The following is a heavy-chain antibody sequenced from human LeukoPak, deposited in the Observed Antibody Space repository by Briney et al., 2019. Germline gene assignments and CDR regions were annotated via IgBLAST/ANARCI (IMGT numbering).Heavy chain of an antibody. V-gene: IGHV4-59*01. J-gene: IGHJ6*03. D-gene: IGHD1-14*01. CDR2: IYYSGST. Sequence: SETLSLTCTVSGGSISSYYWSWIRQPPGKGLEWSGYIYYSGSTNYNPSLKSRVTISVDTSKNQFSLKLSSVTAADTAVYYCARVLTELSYYYYMDVWGKGTTVTVSS. CDR1: GGSISSYY. CDR3: ARVLTELSYYYYMDV.